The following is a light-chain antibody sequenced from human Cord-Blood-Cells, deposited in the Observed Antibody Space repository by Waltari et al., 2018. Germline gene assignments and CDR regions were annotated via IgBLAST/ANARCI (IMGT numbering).Light chain of an antibody. CDR3: SSYTSSSTVV. Sequence: QSALTQPASVSGSPGQSITISCTGTSSDVGGSNYVSWYQQHPGKAPKLMIYDVSIQPAGVSNRSSGSKSGNTASLTISGLQAEDEADYYCSSYTSSSTVVFGGGTKLTVL. CDR2: DVS. CDR1: SSDVGGSNY. J-gene: IGLJ2*01. V-gene: IGLV2-14*01.